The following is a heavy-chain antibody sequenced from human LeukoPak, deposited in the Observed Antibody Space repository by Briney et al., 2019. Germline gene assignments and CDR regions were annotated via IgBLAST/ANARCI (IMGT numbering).Heavy chain of an antibody. CDR3: ARATIFGVVIIRDGGYYFDY. J-gene: IGHJ4*02. Sequence: SETLSLTCTVSGGSISSYYWSWIRQPPGKGLEWIGYIYYSGSTNYNPSLKSRVTISVDTSKNQFSLKLSSVTAADTAVYYCARATIFGVVIIRDGGYYFDYWGQGTLVTVSS. D-gene: IGHD3-3*01. CDR2: IYYSGST. CDR1: GGSISSYY. V-gene: IGHV4-59*08.